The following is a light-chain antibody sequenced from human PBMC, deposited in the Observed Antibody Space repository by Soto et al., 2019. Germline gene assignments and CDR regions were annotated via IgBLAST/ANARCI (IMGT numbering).Light chain of an antibody. CDR1: GSNVGSYA. CDR2: SDN. CDR3: AAWDDSLSGFV. J-gene: IGLJ1*01. V-gene: IGLV1-44*01. Sequence: QSVLTQPPSASGTPGQRVTISCSGSGSNVGSYAVSWYQQLPGTAPKLLIYSDNQRPSGVPDRFSGSKSGTSASLAISGLQSEDEADYYCAAWDDSLSGFVFGTGT.